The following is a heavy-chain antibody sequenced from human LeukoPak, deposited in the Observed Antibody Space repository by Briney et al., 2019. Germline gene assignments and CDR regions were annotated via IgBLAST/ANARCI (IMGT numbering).Heavy chain of an antibody. CDR2: IYTSGGT. CDR1: GGSISSGSYY. D-gene: IGHD2-21*01. Sequence: SETLSLTCTVSGGSISSGSYYWSWIRQPAGKGLEWIGRIYTSGGTNYNPSLKSRVTISVDTSKNQFSLKLSSVTAADTAVYYCARGTVGRTYCGGDCYSPIDHWGQGTLVTVSS. J-gene: IGHJ4*02. V-gene: IGHV4-61*02. CDR3: ARGTVGRTYCGGDCYSPIDH.